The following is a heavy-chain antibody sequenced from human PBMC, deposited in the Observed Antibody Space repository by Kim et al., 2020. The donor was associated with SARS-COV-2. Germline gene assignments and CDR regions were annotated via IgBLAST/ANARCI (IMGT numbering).Heavy chain of an antibody. D-gene: IGHD6-6*01. Sequence: GGSLRLSCTASGFSFSSFAMVWVRQFPGKGLESISSISDSADKTYYKDSVKGRFTISSDNSKNKVFLQMNSLRAEDTAVYYCAKILVAHLDYYWYGMDVWGQGTTVTVSS. CDR3: AKILVAHLDYYWYGMDV. CDR1: GFSFSSFA. J-gene: IGHJ6*02. CDR2: ISDSADKT. V-gene: IGHV3-23*01.